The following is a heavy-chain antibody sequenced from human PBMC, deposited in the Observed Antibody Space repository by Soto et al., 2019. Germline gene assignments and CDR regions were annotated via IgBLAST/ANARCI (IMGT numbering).Heavy chain of an antibody. CDR2: IKSKTDGGTT. CDR3: TTANYYDSSGYSSN. D-gene: IGHD3-22*01. J-gene: IGHJ4*02. V-gene: IGHV3-15*07. CDR1: GFTFSNAW. Sequence: GGSLRLSCAASGFTFSNAWMNWVRQAPGKGLEWVGRIKSKTDGGTTDYAAPVKGRFTISRDDSKNTLYLQMNSLKTADTAVYYCTTANYYDSSGYSSNWGQGTLVTVSS.